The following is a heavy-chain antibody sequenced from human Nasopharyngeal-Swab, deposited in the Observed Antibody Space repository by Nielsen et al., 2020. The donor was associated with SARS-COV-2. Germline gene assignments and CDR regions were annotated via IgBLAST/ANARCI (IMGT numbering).Heavy chain of an antibody. Sequence: SETLSLTCTVSGGSISSGDYYWSWIRQPPGKGLEWIGYIYYSGSTYYNPSLKSRVTISVDTSKNQFSLKLSSVTAADTAVYYCARVGPLRYFDWLHNWFDPWGQGTLVTVSS. V-gene: IGHV4-30-4*01. CDR2: IYYSGST. CDR3: ARVGPLRYFDWLHNWFDP. J-gene: IGHJ5*02. D-gene: IGHD3-9*01. CDR1: GGSISSGDYY.